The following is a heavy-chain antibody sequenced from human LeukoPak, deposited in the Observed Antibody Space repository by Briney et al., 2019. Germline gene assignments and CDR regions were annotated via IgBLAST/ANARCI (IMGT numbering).Heavy chain of an antibody. D-gene: IGHD2-15*01. CDR2: INHSGST. J-gene: IGHJ5*02. V-gene: IGHV4-34*01. Sequence: QPSETLSLTCAVYGGSFSGYYWSWIRQPPGKGLEWIGEINHSGSTNYNPSLKSRVTISVDTSKNQFSLKLSSVTAADTAVYYCAREPGYCTGGSCYRGWFDPWGQGTLVTVSS. CDR3: AREPGYCTGGSCYRGWFDP. CDR1: GGSFSGYY.